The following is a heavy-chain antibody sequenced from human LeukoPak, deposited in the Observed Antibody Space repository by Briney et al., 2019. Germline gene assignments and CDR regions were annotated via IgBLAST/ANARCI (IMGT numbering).Heavy chain of an antibody. V-gene: IGHV3-48*03. CDR1: GFTFSSFQ. J-gene: IGHJ4*02. Sequence: GGSLRLSCVASGFTFSSFQMNWVRQAPGKGLEWVSYISSSGSIMFYADSVKGRFTISRDNAKNSLYLHMNSLRAEDAAVYYCARTPTYYDILTDYPYYFDYWGQGTLVTVSS. CDR3: ARTPTYYDILTDYPYYFDY. CDR2: ISSSGSIM. D-gene: IGHD3-9*01.